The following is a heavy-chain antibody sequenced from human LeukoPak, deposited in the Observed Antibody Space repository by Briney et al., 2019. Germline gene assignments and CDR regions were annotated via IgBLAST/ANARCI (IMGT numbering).Heavy chain of an antibody. CDR3: VRHISTNTGYCDS. CDR1: GGSINSHSYY. V-gene: IGHV4-39*01. CDR2: VYYDGTS. Sequence: SETLSLTCTVSGGSINSHSYYWGWIRQPPGKGLEWIGSVYYDGTSYSNPSLTSRAAVFVDTSRDEFSLDLSFVTAADTAVYYCVRHISTNTGYCDSCGQGTLVSVSS. J-gene: IGHJ4*02. D-gene: IGHD5-24*01.